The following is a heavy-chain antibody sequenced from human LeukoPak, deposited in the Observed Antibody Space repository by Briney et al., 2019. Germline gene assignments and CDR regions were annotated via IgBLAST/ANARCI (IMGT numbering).Heavy chain of an antibody. D-gene: IGHD6-13*01. V-gene: IGHV4-4*07. CDR3: ARMGSSWSDKRYYYMDV. CDR1: GGSISSYY. J-gene: IGHJ6*03. CDR2: IYTSGST. Sequence: PSETLPLTCTVSGGSISSYYWSWIRQPAGKGLEWIGRIYTSGSTNYNPSLKSRVTMSVDTSKNQFSLKLSSVTAADTAVYYCARMGSSWSDKRYYYMDVWGKGTTVTVSS.